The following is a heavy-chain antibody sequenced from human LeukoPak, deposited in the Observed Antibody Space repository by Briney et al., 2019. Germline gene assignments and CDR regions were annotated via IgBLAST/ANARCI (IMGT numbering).Heavy chain of an antibody. J-gene: IGHJ1*01. Sequence: GGSLRLSCAASGFTFSSYEMNWVRQAPGKGLEWVSYISSSGSTIYYADSVKGRFTISRDNAKNSLYLQMNSLRAEDTAVYYCARAPYYYDSSGYYVSEYFQHWGQGTLVTVSS. CDR2: ISSSGSTI. CDR1: GFTFSSYE. D-gene: IGHD3-22*01. V-gene: IGHV3-48*03. CDR3: ARAPYYYDSSGYYVSEYFQH.